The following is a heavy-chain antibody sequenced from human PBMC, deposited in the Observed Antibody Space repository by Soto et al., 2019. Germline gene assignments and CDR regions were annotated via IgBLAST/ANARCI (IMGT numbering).Heavy chain of an antibody. Sequence: SVKVSCKASGFTFTSSAVQWVRQARGQRLEWIGWIVVGSGNTNYAQKFQERVTITRDMSTSTAYMELSSLRSEDTAVYYCAVYYDILTGYSRSSLGMDVWGQGTTVTAP. CDR2: IVVGSGNT. CDR1: GFTFTSSA. CDR3: AVYYDILTGYSRSSLGMDV. D-gene: IGHD3-9*01. J-gene: IGHJ6*02. V-gene: IGHV1-58*01.